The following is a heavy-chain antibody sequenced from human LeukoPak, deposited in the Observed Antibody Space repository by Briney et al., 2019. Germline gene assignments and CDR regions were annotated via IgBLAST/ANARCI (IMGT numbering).Heavy chain of an antibody. CDR2: IYHSGST. D-gene: IGHD1-14*01. CDR1: GYSISSGYY. Sequence: PSETLFLTCAVSGYSISSGYYWGWIRQPPGKGLEWMGSIYHSGSTYYNPSLKSRVTISVDTSKNQFSLKLSSVTAADTAVYYCARQSTGRYADDAFDIWGQGTMVTVSS. V-gene: IGHV4-38-2*01. J-gene: IGHJ3*02. CDR3: ARQSTGRYADDAFDI.